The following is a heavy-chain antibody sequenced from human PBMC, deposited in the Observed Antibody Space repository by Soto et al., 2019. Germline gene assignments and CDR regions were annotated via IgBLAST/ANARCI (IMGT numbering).Heavy chain of an antibody. CDR1: GFTFSSYS. Sequence: PGGSLRLSCAASGFTFSSYSMNWVRQAPGKGLEWVSSISSSSSYIYYADSVKGRFTISRDNAKNSLYLQMNSLRAEDTAVYYCASSGYDILTGHIVDWGQGTLVTVSS. CDR3: ASSGYDILTGHIVD. D-gene: IGHD3-9*01. CDR2: ISSSSSYI. V-gene: IGHV3-21*01. J-gene: IGHJ4*02.